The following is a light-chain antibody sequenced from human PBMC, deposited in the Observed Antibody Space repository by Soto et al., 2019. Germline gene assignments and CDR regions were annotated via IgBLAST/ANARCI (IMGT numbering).Light chain of an antibody. CDR1: QRVXSN. J-gene: IGKJ4*02. CDR3: QQYNKWSPRT. CDR2: DTS. V-gene: IGKV3D-15*01. Sequence: DIAVTQYASTLSSSPGERATLPCKARQRVXSNFAWYQRKPGQSPSLLTXDTSNRATGIPARFSGSGSGRAFTLTISSLQSEYFSLYYCQQYNKWSPRTFGGGTKVDIK.